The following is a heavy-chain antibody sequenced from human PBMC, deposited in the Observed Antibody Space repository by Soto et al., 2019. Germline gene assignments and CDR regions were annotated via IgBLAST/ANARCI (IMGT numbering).Heavy chain of an antibody. V-gene: IGHV4-39*01. CDR3: ARGDTAMVISDY. Sequence: QLQLQESGPGLVKPSETLSLTCTVSGGSISSSSYYWGWIRQPPGKGLEWIGSIYYSGSTYYNPSLKSRVTIPVDTSKNQFSLKLSSVTAADTAVYYCARGDTAMVISDYWGQGTLVTVSS. CDR1: GGSISSSSYY. J-gene: IGHJ4*02. D-gene: IGHD5-18*01. CDR2: IYYSGST.